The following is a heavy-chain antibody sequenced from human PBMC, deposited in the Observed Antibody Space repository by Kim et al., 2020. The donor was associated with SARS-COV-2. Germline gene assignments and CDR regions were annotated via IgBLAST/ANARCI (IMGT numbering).Heavy chain of an antibody. CDR3: ARGTRQWLVRGPYYYYMDV. CDR2: INHSGST. D-gene: IGHD6-19*01. J-gene: IGHJ6*03. Sequence: SETLSLTCAVYGGSFSGYYWSWIRQPPGKGLEWIGEINHSGSTNYNPSLKSRVTISVDTSKNQFPLKLSSVTAADTAVYYCARGTRQWLVRGPYYYYMDV. CDR1: GGSFSGYY. V-gene: IGHV4-34*01.